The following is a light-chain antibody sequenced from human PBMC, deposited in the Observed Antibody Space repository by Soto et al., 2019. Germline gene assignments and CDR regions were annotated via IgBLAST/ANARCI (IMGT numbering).Light chain of an antibody. J-gene: IGKJ1*01. Sequence: EIVLTQSPGTLSLSPGERTTLSCRASQSVSSSYLAWYQQKPGQAPRLLIYGASSRATGIPDRFSGSGSGTDFTLTISRLEPEDFALYYCQQYGSSPRAFGQGTKVDSK. CDR2: GAS. V-gene: IGKV3-20*01. CDR1: QSVSSSY. CDR3: QQYGSSPRA.